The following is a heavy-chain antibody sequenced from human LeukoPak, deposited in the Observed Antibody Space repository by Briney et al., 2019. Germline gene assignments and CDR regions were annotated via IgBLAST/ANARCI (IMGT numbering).Heavy chain of an antibody. CDR2: IYDIGST. CDR1: GVSMRSYNW. CDR3: ARLISSSWSSVGDDY. D-gene: IGHD6-13*01. Sequence: SETLSLTCAVSGVSMRSYNWWSWVRQPPGKGLEWIGEIYDIGSTNYNPSLKSRVTSSVDKSKNQLSLMLDSVTAADTAVYYCARLISSSWSSVGDDYWGQGTLVTVSS. V-gene: IGHV4-4*02. J-gene: IGHJ4*02.